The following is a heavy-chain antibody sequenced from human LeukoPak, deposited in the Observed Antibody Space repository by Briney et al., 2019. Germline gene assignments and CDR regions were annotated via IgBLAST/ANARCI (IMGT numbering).Heavy chain of an antibody. CDR3: ARDPTTVTKGLDI. D-gene: IGHD4-17*01. J-gene: IGHJ3*02. CDR1: GGSFSGHY. CDR2: ISYIGST. Sequence: PSETLSLTCTVSGGSFSGHYWSWIRQPPGKELEWIGYISYIGSTNYNPSLKSRVTISVDTSKNQFSLKLSSVTAADTAVYYCARDPTTVTKGLDIWGQGTMVTVSS. V-gene: IGHV4-59*11.